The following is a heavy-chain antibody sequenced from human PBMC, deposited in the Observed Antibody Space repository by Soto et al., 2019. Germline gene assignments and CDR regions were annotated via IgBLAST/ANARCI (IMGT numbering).Heavy chain of an antibody. Sequence: ASVKVSCKASGGTFSSYAISWVRQAPGQGLEWMGGIIPIFGTANYAQKFQGRVTITADESTSTAYMELSSLRSEDTAVYYCARTDYYDSSGSQDYWGQGTLVTVSS. CDR3: ARTDYYDSSGSQDY. V-gene: IGHV1-69*13. CDR2: IIPIFGTA. D-gene: IGHD3-22*01. CDR1: GGTFSSYA. J-gene: IGHJ4*02.